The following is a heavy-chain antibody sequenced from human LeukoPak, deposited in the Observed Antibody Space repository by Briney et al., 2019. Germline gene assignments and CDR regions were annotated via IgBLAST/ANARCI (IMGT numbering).Heavy chain of an antibody. CDR3: AREDLAVAGVKSLYYFDY. Sequence: PGGSLRLSCAASGFTFSSYSMNWVRQAPGKGLEWVSSISSSSSYIYYADSVKGRFTISRDNAKNSLYLQMNSLRAEDTAAYYCAREDLAVAGVKSLYYFDYWGQGTLVTVSS. CDR2: ISSSSSYI. V-gene: IGHV3-21*01. D-gene: IGHD6-19*01. CDR1: GFTFSSYS. J-gene: IGHJ4*02.